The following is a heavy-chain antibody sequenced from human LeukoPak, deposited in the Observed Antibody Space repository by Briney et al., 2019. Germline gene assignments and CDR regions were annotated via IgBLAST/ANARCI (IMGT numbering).Heavy chain of an antibody. Sequence: PGRSLRLSCAASGFTFSSYGMHWVRQAPGKGLEWVAVISYDGSNKYYADSVKGRFTISRDNSKNTLYLQMNSLRAEDTAAYYCAKERDGYNNYGMDVWGQGTTVTVSS. CDR3: AKERDGYNNYGMDV. CDR2: ISYDGSNK. J-gene: IGHJ6*02. D-gene: IGHD5-24*01. V-gene: IGHV3-30*18. CDR1: GFTFSSYG.